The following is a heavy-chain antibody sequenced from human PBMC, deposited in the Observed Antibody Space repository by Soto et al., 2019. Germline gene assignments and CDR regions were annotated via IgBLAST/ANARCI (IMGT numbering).Heavy chain of an antibody. Sequence: QEQLMQAGAEVKKPGSSVRISCRASGGTFSNDAVSWVRQAPGQGLQWMGGIIPIFGTTHYAQKFQGRVTITADESTATAYMELRSVTSEDTAVYYCATGLRTGNYGMDVWGQGTAVTVSS. D-gene: IGHD3-10*01. CDR2: IIPIFGTT. CDR1: GGTFSNDA. CDR3: ATGLRTGNYGMDV. J-gene: IGHJ6*02. V-gene: IGHV1-69*01.